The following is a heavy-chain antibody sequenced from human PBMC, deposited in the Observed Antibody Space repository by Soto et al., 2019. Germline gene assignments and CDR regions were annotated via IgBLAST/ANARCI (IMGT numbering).Heavy chain of an antibody. CDR3: ARDGARDFGVVIDYYYYGMDV. CDR1: GFTFSSYG. J-gene: IGHJ6*02. Sequence: GGSLRLSCAASGFTFSSYGMRWVRQAPGKGLEWVAVIWYDGSNKYYADSVKGRFTISRDNSKNTLYLQMNSLRAEDTAVYYCARDGARDFGVVIDYYYYGMDVWGQGTTVTVSS. V-gene: IGHV3-33*01. D-gene: IGHD3-3*01. CDR2: IWYDGSNK.